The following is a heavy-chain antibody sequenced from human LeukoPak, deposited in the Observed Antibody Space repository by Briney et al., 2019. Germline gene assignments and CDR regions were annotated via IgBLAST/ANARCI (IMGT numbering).Heavy chain of an antibody. CDR1: GYTFTGYY. J-gene: IGHJ5*02. D-gene: IGHD2-2*03. CDR3: ARVGYCSSTSCYEGWFDP. Sequence: GASVKVSCKASGYTFTGYYMHWVRQAPGQGLKWMGWINPNSGGTNYAQKFQGRVTMTRDTSISTAYMELSRLRSDDTAVYYCARVGYCSSTSCYEGWFDPWGQGTLVTVSS. V-gene: IGHV1-2*02. CDR2: INPNSGGT.